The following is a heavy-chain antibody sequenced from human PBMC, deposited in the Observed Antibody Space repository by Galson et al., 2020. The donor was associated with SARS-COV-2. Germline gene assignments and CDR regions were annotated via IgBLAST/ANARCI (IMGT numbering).Heavy chain of an antibody. Sequence: ASVKVSCKVSGYTLTELSMHWVRQAPGKGLEWMGGFDPEDGETIYAQKFQGRVTMTEDTSTDTAYMELSSLRSEDTAVYYCATYINDYVWGSYRYRWFDPWGQGTLVTVSS. V-gene: IGHV1-24*01. CDR3: ATYINDYVWGSYRYRWFDP. CDR2: FDPEDGET. J-gene: IGHJ5*02. CDR1: GYTLTELS. D-gene: IGHD3-16*02.